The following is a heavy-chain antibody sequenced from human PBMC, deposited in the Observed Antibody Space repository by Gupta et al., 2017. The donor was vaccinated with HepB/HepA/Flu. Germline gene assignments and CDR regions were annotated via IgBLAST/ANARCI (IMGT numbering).Heavy chain of an antibody. CDR2: IKSKTDGGTT. CDR1: GFTFSKAW. J-gene: IGHJ4*02. Sequence: EVQLVESGGGLVKPGGSLRLSCAASGFTFSKAWMSWVRQAPGKGLEWVGSIKSKTDGGTTDDAAPVKGRFTISREDSKNTLYLQMNSLKTEDTAVYYGTTERASLADYWGQGTLVTVYS. D-gene: IGHD1-26*01. CDR3: TTERASLADY. V-gene: IGHV3-15*01.